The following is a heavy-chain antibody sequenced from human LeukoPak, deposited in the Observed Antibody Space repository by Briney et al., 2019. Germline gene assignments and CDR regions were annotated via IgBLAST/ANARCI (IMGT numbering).Heavy chain of an antibody. CDR3: ARRAGAYSHPYDY. CDR2: IYSDNT. D-gene: IGHD4/OR15-4a*01. V-gene: IGHV3-53*01. CDR1: GFTVSTNS. J-gene: IGHJ4*02. Sequence: GGSLRLSCTGSGFTVSTNSMSWVRQAPGKGLEWVSFIYSDNTHYSDSVKGRFTISRDNSNTTLYLQMNSLRAEDTAVYYCARRAGAYSHPYDYWGQGTLVTVSS.